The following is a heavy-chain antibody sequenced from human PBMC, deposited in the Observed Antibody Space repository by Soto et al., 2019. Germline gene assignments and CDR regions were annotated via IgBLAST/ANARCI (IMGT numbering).Heavy chain of an antibody. V-gene: IGHV4-31*03. J-gene: IGHJ3*02. D-gene: IGHD5-18*01. CDR2: IYYSGST. Sequence: QVQLQESGPGLVKPSQTLSLTCTVSGGSISSGGYYWSWIRQHPGKGLEGIGYIYYSGSTYYNPSLKSRVTISVDTSKNQFSLKLSSVTAADTAVYYCARSDTAMVSNWIPWAAFDIWGQGTMVTVSS. CDR1: GGSISSGGYY. CDR3: ARSDTAMVSNWIPWAAFDI.